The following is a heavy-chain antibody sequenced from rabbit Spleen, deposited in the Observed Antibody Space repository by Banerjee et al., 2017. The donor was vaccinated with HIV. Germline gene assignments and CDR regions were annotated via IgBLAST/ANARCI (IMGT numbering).Heavy chain of an antibody. V-gene: IGHV1S45*01. CDR2: IYTGSSGTT. CDR1: GFSFSSSYY. Sequence: QEQLVESGGGLVRPEGSLTLTCTASGFSFSSSYYMCWVRQAPGKGPEWIACIYTGSSGTTYYATWAKGRFTCSKTSSTTVTLQMTSLTVADTATYFCARDTGSSFSSYGMDLWGPGTLVTVS. J-gene: IGHJ6*01. D-gene: IGHD8-1*01. CDR3: ARDTGSSFSSYGMDL.